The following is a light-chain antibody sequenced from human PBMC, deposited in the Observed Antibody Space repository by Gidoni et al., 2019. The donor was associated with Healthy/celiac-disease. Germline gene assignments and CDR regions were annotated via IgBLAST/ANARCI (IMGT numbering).Light chain of an antibody. CDR1: QSVSSY. V-gene: IGKV3-11*01. Sequence: EIVLTQSPATLSLSPGERATPSCRASQSVSSYLAWYQQKPVQAPRLLIDDASNRATGIPARFSGSGSGTDFTLTISSLEPEDFAVYYCQQRSNCLYTFGQGTKLEIK. CDR2: DAS. J-gene: IGKJ2*01. CDR3: QQRSNCLYT.